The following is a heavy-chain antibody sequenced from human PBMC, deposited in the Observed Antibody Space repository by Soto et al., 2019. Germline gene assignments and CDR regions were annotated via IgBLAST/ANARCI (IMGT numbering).Heavy chain of an antibody. J-gene: IGHJ4*02. CDR2: INHSGST. D-gene: IGHD5-12*01. CDR3: ARFNYRRNLQYEYSGYAGRSRAQFDY. CDR1: GGSFSGYY. Sequence: QVQLQQWGAGLLKPSETLSLTCAVYGGSFSGYYWSWIRQPPGKGLEWIGEINHSGSTNYNPSLKSRVTISVDTSKNQFSLKLSSVTAADTAVYYCARFNYRRNLQYEYSGYAGRSRAQFDYWGQGTLVTVSS. V-gene: IGHV4-34*01.